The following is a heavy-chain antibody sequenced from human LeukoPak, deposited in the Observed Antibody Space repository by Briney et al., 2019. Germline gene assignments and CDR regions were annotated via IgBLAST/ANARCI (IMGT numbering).Heavy chain of an antibody. CDR2: ISAYNGNT. Sequence: ASVKVSCKASGYTFTSYGISWVRQAPGQGLEWMGWISAYNGNTNYAQKLQGRVTMTTDTSTSTAYMELSSLRSEDTAVYYCARVEPDYGDYVNYYYMDVWGKGTTVTVSS. CDR3: ARVEPDYGDYVNYYYMDV. D-gene: IGHD4-17*01. CDR1: GYTFTSYG. V-gene: IGHV1-18*01. J-gene: IGHJ6*03.